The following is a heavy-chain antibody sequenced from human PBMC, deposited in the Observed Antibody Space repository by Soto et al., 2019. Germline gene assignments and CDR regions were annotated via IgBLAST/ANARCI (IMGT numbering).Heavy chain of an antibody. J-gene: IGHJ6*02. Sequence: QTGGSLRLSCAASGFIFSTYAMHWVRQAPGKGPGWVAVISHDGSNKYYVDSVKGRFTISRDNSKNTLYLQMNSLGAEDTAVYYCARDLYGSGARSGHYYGMDVWGQGTTVTVSS. D-gene: IGHD3-10*01. V-gene: IGHV3-30-3*01. CDR3: ARDLYGSGARSGHYYGMDV. CDR2: ISHDGSNK. CDR1: GFIFSTYA.